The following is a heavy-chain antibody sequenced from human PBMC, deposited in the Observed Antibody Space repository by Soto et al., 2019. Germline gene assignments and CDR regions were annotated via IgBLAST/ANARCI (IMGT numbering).Heavy chain of an antibody. CDR2: ISGSGDIT. J-gene: IGHJ2*01. D-gene: IGHD3-10*01. CDR3: AKNSRNGFTIDWYFDL. V-gene: IGHV3-23*01. Sequence: EVQLLESGGGLVQPGGSLRLSCAASGFSFGIYAMGWVRQAPGKGLEWVSVISGSGDITYYADSVKGRFNISRDNSKNTLYLQMNSLRAEDTAVYYCAKNSRNGFTIDWYFDLWGRGTLVTVSS. CDR1: GFSFGIYA.